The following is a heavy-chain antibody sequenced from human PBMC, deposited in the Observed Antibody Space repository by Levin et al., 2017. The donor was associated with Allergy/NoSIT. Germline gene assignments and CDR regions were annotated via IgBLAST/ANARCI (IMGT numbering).Heavy chain of an antibody. V-gene: IGHV3-72*01. J-gene: IGHJ4*02. CDR2: SRNKANSYTT. D-gene: IGHD1-26*01. CDR1: GFTFSDHL. CDR3: VATRPGSVFDY. Sequence: GESLKISCVVSGFTFSDHLMDWVRQTPGKGLEWVGRSRNKANSYTTEYAASVRGRFTVSRDDSKNSLYLQMSSLKTEDTAVYYCVATRPGSVFDYWGQGTLVTVSS.